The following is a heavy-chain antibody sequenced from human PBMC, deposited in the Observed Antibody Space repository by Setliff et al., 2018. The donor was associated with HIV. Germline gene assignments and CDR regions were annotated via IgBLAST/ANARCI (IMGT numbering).Heavy chain of an antibody. CDR3: ARVETTVTSRLDY. D-gene: IGHD4-17*01. V-gene: IGHV4-34*01. CDR2: INHSGIT. J-gene: IGHJ4*02. Sequence: SETLSLTCAVYGASFSGYYWAWIRQSPGTGLEWIGEINHSGITNYNPSLKRRVTISVDTSKNQFSLRLTSVTAADTAVYFCARVETTVTSRLDYWGQGTLVTVSS. CDR1: GASFSGYY.